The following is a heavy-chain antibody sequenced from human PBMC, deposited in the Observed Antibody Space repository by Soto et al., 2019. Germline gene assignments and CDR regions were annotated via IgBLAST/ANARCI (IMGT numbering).Heavy chain of an antibody. J-gene: IGHJ4*02. CDR1: GFTFDDYA. CDR2: ISWNSGSI. CDR3: AKATRYCSSTSCYADFDY. D-gene: IGHD2-2*01. V-gene: IGHV3-9*01. Sequence: EVQLVESGGGLVQPGRSLRLSCAASGFTFDDYAMHWVRQAPGKGLEWVSGISWNSGSIGYADSVKGRFTISRDNAKNSLYLQMNSLRADDTALYYCAKATRYCSSTSCYADFDYWGQGTLVTVSS.